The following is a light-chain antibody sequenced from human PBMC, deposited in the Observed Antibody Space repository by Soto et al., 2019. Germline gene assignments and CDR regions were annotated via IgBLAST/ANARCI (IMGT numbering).Light chain of an antibody. J-gene: IGLJ1*01. CDR2: EVS. CDR1: SSDVGDFKY. V-gene: IGLV2-14*01. CDR3: TSYTSSSTYV. Sequence: QSALTQPASVSGSPGQSITISCTGTSSDVGDFKYVSWYRQHPGRAPKLLIYEVSHRPSGISNRFSGSKSGNTAFLAISGLQAEDGSDYYCTSYTSSSTYVFGTGTKVTVL.